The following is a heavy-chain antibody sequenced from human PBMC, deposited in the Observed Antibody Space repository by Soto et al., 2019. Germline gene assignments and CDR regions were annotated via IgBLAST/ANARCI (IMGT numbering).Heavy chain of an antibody. CDR2: INPSGGST. CDR3: AGPSITRTPYYYYGMDV. Sequence: ASVKVSCKASGYTFTSYYMHWVRQAPGQGLEWMGIINPSGGSTSYAQKFQGRVTMTRDTSTSTVYMELSSLRSEDTAVYYCAGPSITRTPYYYYGMDVWGQGTTVTVSS. J-gene: IGHJ6*02. V-gene: IGHV1-46*01. CDR1: GYTFTSYY. D-gene: IGHD3-10*01.